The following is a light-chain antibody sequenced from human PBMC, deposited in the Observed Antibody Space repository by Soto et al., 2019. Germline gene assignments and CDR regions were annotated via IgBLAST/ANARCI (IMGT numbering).Light chain of an antibody. CDR2: EVS. CDR3: SSYSIRTAYL. Sequence: QSALTQPASVSGSPGQSIAISCTGTSSDVGGYDYVSWYQLHPGKAPKLMVFEVSNRPSGVSYRFSGSKSGNTASLTISGLQDEDAADYFCSSYSIRTAYLFGTGTK. V-gene: IGLV2-14*01. CDR1: SSDVGGYDY. J-gene: IGLJ1*01.